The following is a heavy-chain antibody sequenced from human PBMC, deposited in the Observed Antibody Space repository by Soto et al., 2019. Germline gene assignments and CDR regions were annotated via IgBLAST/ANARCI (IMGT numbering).Heavy chain of an antibody. CDR3: AHSLASLNIAVAGKRHFDY. D-gene: IGHD6-19*01. J-gene: IGHJ4*02. Sequence: QITLKESGPTLVKPTQTLTLTCTFSGFSLSTSGVGVGWIRQPPGKALEWLALIYWNDDKRYSPSLKSRLTITKDASKNQVILTMTNMDPVDTATYYCAHSLASLNIAVAGKRHFDYWGQGTLVTVSS. V-gene: IGHV2-5*01. CDR1: GFSLSTSGVG. CDR2: IYWNDDK.